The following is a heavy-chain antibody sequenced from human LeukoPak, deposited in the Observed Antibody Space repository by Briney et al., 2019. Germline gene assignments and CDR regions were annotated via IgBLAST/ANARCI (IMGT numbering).Heavy chain of an antibody. CDR1: GDSVTSGRYY. CDR2: IYYSGST. Sequence: SETLSLTCTVSGDSVTSGRYYWSWIRQPPGKGLEWIGYIYYSGSTNYNPSLKSRVTISVDTSKNQFSLKLSSVTAADTAVYYCARGLHFWSGYYGYYFDYWGQGTLVTVSS. V-gene: IGHV4-61*01. D-gene: IGHD3-3*02. J-gene: IGHJ4*02. CDR3: ARGLHFWSGYYGYYFDY.